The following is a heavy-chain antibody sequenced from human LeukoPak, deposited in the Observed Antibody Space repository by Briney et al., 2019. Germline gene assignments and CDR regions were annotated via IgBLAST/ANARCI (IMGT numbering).Heavy chain of an antibody. CDR3: ARDGSGRVPKMSAPDY. V-gene: IGHV3-48*01. CDR2: IRSSSRTI. D-gene: IGHD3-10*01. Sequence: PGGSLRLSCAASGFTFSSYSMNWVRQAPGKGLEWVSYIRSSSRTIYYADSVKGRFTISRDNAKNSLCLQMNSLRAEDTAVYYCARDGSGRVPKMSAPDYWGQGTLVTVSS. J-gene: IGHJ4*02. CDR1: GFTFSSYS.